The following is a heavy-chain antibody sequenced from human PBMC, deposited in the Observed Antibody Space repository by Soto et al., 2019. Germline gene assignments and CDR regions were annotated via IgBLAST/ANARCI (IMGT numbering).Heavy chain of an antibody. D-gene: IGHD3-16*02. J-gene: IGHJ3*02. CDR2: IYYSGST. Sequence: SETLSLTCTVSGGSISSYYWSWIRQPPGKGLEWIGYIYYSGSTNYNPSLKSRVTISVDTSKNQFSLKLSSVTAADTAVYYCARLRDYDYLWGSYRDGAFDIWGQGTMVTVSS. CDR1: GGSISSYY. V-gene: IGHV4-59*08. CDR3: ARLRDYDYLWGSYRDGAFDI.